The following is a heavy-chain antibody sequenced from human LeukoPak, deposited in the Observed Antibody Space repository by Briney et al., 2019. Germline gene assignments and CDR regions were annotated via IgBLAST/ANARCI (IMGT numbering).Heavy chain of an antibody. D-gene: IGHD3-16*01. CDR2: ISWDGGST. Sequence: PGGSLRLSCAASGFTFDDYAMRWVRQAPGKGLEWVSLISWDGGSTYYADSVKGRFTISRDNSKNSLYLQMNSLRAEDTALYYCVKGGEDTYYWGQGTLVTVSS. V-gene: IGHV3-43D*03. CDR1: GFTFDDYA. J-gene: IGHJ4*02. CDR3: VKGGEDTYY.